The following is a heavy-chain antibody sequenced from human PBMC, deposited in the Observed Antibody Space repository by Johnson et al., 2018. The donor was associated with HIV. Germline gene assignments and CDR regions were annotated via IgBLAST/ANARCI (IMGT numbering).Heavy chain of an antibody. D-gene: IGHD6-13*01. V-gene: IGHV3-20*04. Sequence: VQLVESGGGVVRPGGSLRLSCAASGFTFDDYGMTWVRQGPGKGLVWVSRINSDGSSTSYADSVKGRFTISRDNAKNTVYLQMNSLRAEDTAVYYCAKVSGIAAAGHDAFDIWGQGTMVTVSS. CDR1: GFTFDDYG. CDR2: INSDGSST. J-gene: IGHJ3*02. CDR3: AKVSGIAAAGHDAFDI.